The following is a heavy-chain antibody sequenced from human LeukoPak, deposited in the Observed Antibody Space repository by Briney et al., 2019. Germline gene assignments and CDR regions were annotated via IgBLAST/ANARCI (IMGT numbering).Heavy chain of an antibody. D-gene: IGHD3-22*01. Sequence: GESLKISCKGSGYSFTSYWIGWVRQMPGKGLEWMGIIYPGDSDTRYSPSFQGQVTISADKSISTAYLQWSSLKASDTAMYYCARSAKYYYDSSGYAALGYWGQGTLVTVSS. CDR2: IYPGDSDT. CDR3: ARSAKYYYDSSGYAALGY. CDR1: GYSFTSYW. J-gene: IGHJ4*02. V-gene: IGHV5-51*01.